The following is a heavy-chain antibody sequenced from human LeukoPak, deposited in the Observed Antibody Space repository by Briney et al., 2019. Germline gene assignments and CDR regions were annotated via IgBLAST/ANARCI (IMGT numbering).Heavy chain of an antibody. D-gene: IGHD3-9*01. CDR1: GFTFSSYG. J-gene: IGHJ4*02. Sequence: AGGSLRLSCAASGFTFSSYGMHWVRQAPGKGLEWVAVIWYDGSNKYYADSVKGRFTISRDNSKNTLYLQMNSLRAEDTAVYYFARADYEILTGYYSYFDYWGQGTLVTVPS. CDR2: IWYDGSNK. CDR3: ARADYEILTGYYSYFDY. V-gene: IGHV3-33*01.